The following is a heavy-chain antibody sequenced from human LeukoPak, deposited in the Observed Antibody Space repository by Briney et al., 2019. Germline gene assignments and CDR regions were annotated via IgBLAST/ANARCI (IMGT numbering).Heavy chain of an antibody. Sequence: ASVKVSCKASGYTFTSYDINWVRQATGQGLEWMGWMNPNSGNTGYARKFQGRVTITRNTSISTAYMELSSLRSEDTAVYYCARGTYCGGDCYSSTLDYWGQGALVTVSS. CDR2: MNPNSGNT. CDR3: ARGTYCGGDCYSSTLDY. J-gene: IGHJ4*02. V-gene: IGHV1-8*03. CDR1: GYTFTSYD. D-gene: IGHD2-21*02.